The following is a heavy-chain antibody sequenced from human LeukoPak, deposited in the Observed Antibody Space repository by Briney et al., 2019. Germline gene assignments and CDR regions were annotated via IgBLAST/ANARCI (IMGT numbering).Heavy chain of an antibody. J-gene: IGHJ4*02. Sequence: GGSLRLSCAASGFTFSSYGMHWVRQAPGKGLEWVAVISYDGSNKYYADSVKGRFTISGDNSKNTLYLQMNSLRAEDTAVYYCAKGADFSYFDYWGQGTLVTVSS. CDR1: GFTFSSYG. D-gene: IGHD2-21*02. CDR3: AKGADFSYFDY. CDR2: ISYDGSNK. V-gene: IGHV3-30*18.